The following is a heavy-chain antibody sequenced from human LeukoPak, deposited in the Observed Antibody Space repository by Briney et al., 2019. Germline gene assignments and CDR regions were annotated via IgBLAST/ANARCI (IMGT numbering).Heavy chain of an antibody. D-gene: IGHD2-2*01. CDR3: AKEHCSSTSCYYNWFDP. CDR1: GFTFTSYG. J-gene: IGHJ5*02. CDR2: IRYDGSIK. Sequence: PGGSLRLSCAASGFTFTSYGMHWVRQAPGKGLEWVAFIRYDGSIKYYADSVKGRFTISRDNSKNTLYLQMNSLRAEDTAVYYCAKEHCSSTSCYYNWFDPWGQGTLVTVSS. V-gene: IGHV3-30*02.